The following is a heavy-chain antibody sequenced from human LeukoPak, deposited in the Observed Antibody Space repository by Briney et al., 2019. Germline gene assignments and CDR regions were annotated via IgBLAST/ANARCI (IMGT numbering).Heavy chain of an antibody. CDR1: GYTFTSYG. CDR3: ARVRYGAYRPFDY. CDR2: ISAYNGNT. V-gene: IGHV1-18*01. J-gene: IGHJ4*02. Sequence: GASVKVSCKASGYTFTSYGISWVRQAPGQGLEWMGWISAYNGNTNYAQKFQGRVTMTRDTSISTAYMELSRLRSDDTAVYYCARVRYGAYRPFDYWGQGTLVTVSS. D-gene: IGHD4-17*01.